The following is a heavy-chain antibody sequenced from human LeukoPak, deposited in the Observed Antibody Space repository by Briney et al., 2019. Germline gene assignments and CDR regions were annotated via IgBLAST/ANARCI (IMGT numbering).Heavy chain of an antibody. CDR2: IYHSGIT. J-gene: IGHJ4*02. CDR3: ARENYDDYQDY. Sequence: PSETLSLTCTVCGGSISSGGYSGSWIRQPPGKGLEWIGYIYHSGITYYNPSLKTRVTISMDRSKNQFSLNLSSVTAADTAVYFCARENYDDYQDYWGQGTLVTVSS. V-gene: IGHV4-30-2*01. D-gene: IGHD4-17*01. CDR1: GGSISSGGYS.